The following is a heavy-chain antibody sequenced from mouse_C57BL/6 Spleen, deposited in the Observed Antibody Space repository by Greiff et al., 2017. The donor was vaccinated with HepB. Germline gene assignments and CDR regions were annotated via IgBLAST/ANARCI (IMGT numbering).Heavy chain of an antibody. CDR2: ILPGSGST. Sequence: VQLQQSGAELMKPGASVKLSCKATGYTFTGYWIEWVKQRPGHGLEWIGEILPGSGSTNYNEKFKGKATFTADTSSNTAYMQLSSLTTEDSAIYYCASPYGNYGYFDVWGTGTTVTVSS. J-gene: IGHJ1*03. V-gene: IGHV1-9*01. CDR3: ASPYGNYGYFDV. D-gene: IGHD2-1*01. CDR1: GYTFTGYW.